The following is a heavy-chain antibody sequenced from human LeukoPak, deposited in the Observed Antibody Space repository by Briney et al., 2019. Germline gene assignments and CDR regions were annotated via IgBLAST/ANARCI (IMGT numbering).Heavy chain of an antibody. V-gene: IGHV3-72*01. CDR3: ARALQTEGLLPLPDEYYYYGMDV. CDR1: GFTFSDHY. J-gene: IGHJ6*02. D-gene: IGHD2-21*02. CDR2: TGNKPNSYTT. Sequence: GGSLRLSCAASGFTFSDHYMDWVRQAPGKGLEWVGRTGNKPNSYTTDYAASVKGRFTISRDNAKNSLYLQMNSLRAEDTAVYYCARALQTEGLLPLPDEYYYYGMDVWGQGTTVTVSS.